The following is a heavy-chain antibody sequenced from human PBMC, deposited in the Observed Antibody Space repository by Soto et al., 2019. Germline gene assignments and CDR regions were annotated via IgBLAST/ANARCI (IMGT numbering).Heavy chain of an antibody. CDR2: IYYSGST. D-gene: IGHD2-8*01. Sequence: SETLSLTCTVSGGSISSSSYYWGWIRQPPGKGLEWIGSIYYSGSTYYNPSLKSRVTISVDTSKNQFSLKLSSVTAADTAVYYCARQWPAQIVLMVYATNNWFDPWGQGTLVTVSS. J-gene: IGHJ5*02. V-gene: IGHV4-39*01. CDR3: ARQWPAQIVLMVYATNNWFDP. CDR1: GGSISSSSYY.